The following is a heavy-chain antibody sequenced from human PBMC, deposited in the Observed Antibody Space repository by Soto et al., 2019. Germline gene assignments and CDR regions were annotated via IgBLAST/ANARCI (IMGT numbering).Heavy chain of an antibody. D-gene: IGHD3-22*01. CDR3: ARDEGGYYDSSGYSVY. V-gene: IGHV1-18*01. CDR1: GYTFTSYG. Sequence: ASVKVSCKASGYTFTSYGISWVRQAPGHGLEWMGWISAYNGNTNYAQKLQGRVTMTTDTSTSTAYMELRSLRSDDTAVYYCARDEGGYYDSSGYSVYWGQGTLVTVSS. J-gene: IGHJ4*02. CDR2: ISAYNGNT.